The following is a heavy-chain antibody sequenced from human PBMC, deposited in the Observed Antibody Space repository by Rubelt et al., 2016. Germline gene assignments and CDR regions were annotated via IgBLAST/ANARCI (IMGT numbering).Heavy chain of an antibody. CDR1: GGSISSSSYY. CDR2: VNPDGSRT. Sequence: QLQLQESGPGLVKPSETLSLTCTVSGGSISSSSYYWGWIRQPPGKGLVWVSRVNPDGSRTDYADSARGRFTISRDNAKNTLYLQMNSLRAEDTAVYNCTRSSNGLFEYWGQGTLVTVSS. J-gene: IGHJ4*02. CDR3: TRSSNGLFEY. V-gene: IGHV4-39*01. D-gene: IGHD2-8*01.